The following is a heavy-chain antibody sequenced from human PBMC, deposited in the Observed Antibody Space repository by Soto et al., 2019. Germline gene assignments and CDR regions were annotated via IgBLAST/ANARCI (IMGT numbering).Heavy chain of an antibody. Sequence: QVQLVQSGAEVKKPGSSVKVSCKASGGTFSSYAISWVRQAPGQGLEWMGGIIPISGTANYAQKFQGRVTITADESTSTAYMEQSSLRSEDTAVYYCARSQGSSTSLEIYYYYYYGMDVWGQGKTVSVSS. CDR3: ARSQGSSTSLEIYYYYYYGMDV. D-gene: IGHD2-2*01. V-gene: IGHV1-69*01. CDR1: GGTFSSYA. J-gene: IGHJ6*02. CDR2: IIPISGTA.